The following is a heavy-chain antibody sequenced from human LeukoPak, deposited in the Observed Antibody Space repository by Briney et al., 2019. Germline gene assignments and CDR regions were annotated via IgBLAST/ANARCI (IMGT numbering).Heavy chain of an antibody. Sequence: PGGSLRLSCAASGFTFSDHYMDWVRQAPGKGLEWVGYIYYSGSTNYNPSLKSRVTISVDTSKNQFSLKVSSVTAADTAVYYCARRGGSGRSFDYWGQGTLVTVSS. D-gene: IGHD3-10*01. CDR2: IYYSGST. CDR3: ARRGGSGRSFDY. V-gene: IGHV4-59*11. CDR1: GFTFSDHY. J-gene: IGHJ4*02.